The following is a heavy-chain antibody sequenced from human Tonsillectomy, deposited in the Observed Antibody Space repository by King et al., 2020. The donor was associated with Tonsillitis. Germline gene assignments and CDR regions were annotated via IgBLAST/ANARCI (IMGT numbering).Heavy chain of an antibody. V-gene: IGHV4-61*08. CDR1: GGSVSSGGYY. Sequence: VQLQESGPGLVKPSETLSLTCTVSGGSVSSGGYYWSWIRQPPGKGLEWIGYIYNSVSTNYNPSLKSRVTISEDTSKNQFSLRLSSVTAADTAVYYCARAGYRYGLYYYGMDVWGQGTTVTVSS. D-gene: IGHD5-18*01. J-gene: IGHJ6*02. CDR3: ARAGYRYGLYYYGMDV. CDR2: IYNSVST.